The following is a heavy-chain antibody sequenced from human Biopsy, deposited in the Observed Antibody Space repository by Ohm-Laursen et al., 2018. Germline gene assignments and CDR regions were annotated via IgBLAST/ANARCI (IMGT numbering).Heavy chain of an antibody. CDR3: ARGMRSSGWPYFDS. J-gene: IGHJ4*02. Sequence: SETLSLTYTVSGDSVSSGSFYWTWIRQPPGQGLEYIGYIYDRGSTANYNPSLESRVTMSVDMPKNQFSLKLSSVTAADTAIYYCARGMRSSGWPYFDSWGQGTLGNVSS. D-gene: IGHD6-19*01. V-gene: IGHV4-61*01. CDR1: GDSVSSGSFY. CDR2: IYDRGSTA.